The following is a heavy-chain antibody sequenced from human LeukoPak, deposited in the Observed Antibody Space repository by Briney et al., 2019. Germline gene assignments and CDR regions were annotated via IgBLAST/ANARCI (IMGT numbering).Heavy chain of an antibody. CDR2: ISSSGSTI. Sequence: GGSLRLSCAASGFTFSDYYMSWIRQAPGKGLEWVSYISSSGSTIYYADSVKGRFTISRDNAKNSLYLQMNSLRAEDTAVYYCARDGSWGFSYLSGFDYWGQGTLVTVSS. D-gene: IGHD2/OR15-2a*01. CDR3: ARDGSWGFSYLSGFDY. J-gene: IGHJ4*02. CDR1: GFTFSDYY. V-gene: IGHV3-11*04.